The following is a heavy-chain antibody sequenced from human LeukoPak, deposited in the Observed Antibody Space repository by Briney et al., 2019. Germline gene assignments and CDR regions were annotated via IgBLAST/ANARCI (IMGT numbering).Heavy chain of an antibody. CDR3: ARYWGSGWTFDY. D-gene: IGHD6-19*01. J-gene: IGHJ4*02. CDR2: INHSGST. Sequence: SETLSLTCAVYGGSFSGYYWSWIRQPPGKGLEGIGEINHSGSTNYNPSLKSRVTISVDTSKNQFSLKLSSVTAADTAVYYCARYWGSGWTFDYRGQGTLVTVSS. V-gene: IGHV4-34*01. CDR1: GGSFSGYY.